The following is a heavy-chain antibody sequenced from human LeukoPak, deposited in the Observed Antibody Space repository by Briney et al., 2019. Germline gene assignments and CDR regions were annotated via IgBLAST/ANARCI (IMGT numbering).Heavy chain of an antibody. CDR2: IWYDGSNK. J-gene: IGHJ3*01. CDR1: GFTFSSYG. V-gene: IGHV3-33*01. Sequence: PGGSLRLSCAASGFTFSSYGMHWVRQAPGKGLEWVAVIWYDGSNKYYGDSVKGRFTISRDNSKNSVYLQMNSLRAEDTAVYYCVRGGLNWGQGAMVTVSS. CDR3: VRGGLN.